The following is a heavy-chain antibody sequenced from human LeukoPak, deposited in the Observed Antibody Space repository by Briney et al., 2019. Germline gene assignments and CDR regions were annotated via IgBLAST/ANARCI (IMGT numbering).Heavy chain of an antibody. J-gene: IGHJ4*02. CDR1: GGTFSSYA. Sequence: SVKVSCKASGGTFSSYAISWVRQAPGQGLEWMGRIIPIFGTANFAQKFQGRVTITTDESTSTAYMELSSLRSEDTAVYYCARLPYYYDSSGYMDWGQGTLVTVSS. CDR3: ARLPYYYDSSGYMD. D-gene: IGHD3-22*01. V-gene: IGHV1-69*05. CDR2: IIPIFGTA.